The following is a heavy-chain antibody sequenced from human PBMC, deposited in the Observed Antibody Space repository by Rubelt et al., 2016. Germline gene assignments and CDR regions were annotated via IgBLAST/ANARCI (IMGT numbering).Heavy chain of an antibody. J-gene: IGHJ4*02. V-gene: IGHV1-2*06. CDR3: ACGDGYTFGY. Sequence: QVQLVQSGAEVKKPGASVKVSCKATGYTFTGYYMHWVRQAPGQGIEWMGRINPNSGGTNNAQKFQGRDTMTMDSAISTAYMELSRLCADDTAVYYCACGDGYTFGYWGQGTLVTVSS. CDR2: INPNSGGT. D-gene: IGHD5-24*01. CDR1: GYTFTGYY.